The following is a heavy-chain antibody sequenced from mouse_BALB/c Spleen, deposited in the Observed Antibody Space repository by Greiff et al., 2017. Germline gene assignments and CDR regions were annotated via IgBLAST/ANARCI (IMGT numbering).Heavy chain of an antibody. CDR3: ARYRYDADYKAMDY. V-gene: IGHV2-9*02. CDR2: IWAGGST. CDR1: GFSLTSYG. J-gene: IGHJ4*01. D-gene: IGHD2-14*01. Sequence: VKLMESGPGLVAPSQSLSITCTVSGFSLTSYGVHWVRQPPGKGLEWLGVIWAGGSTNYNSALMSRLSISKDNSKSQVFLKMNSLQTDDTAMYYCARYRYDADYKAMDYWGQGTSVTVSS.